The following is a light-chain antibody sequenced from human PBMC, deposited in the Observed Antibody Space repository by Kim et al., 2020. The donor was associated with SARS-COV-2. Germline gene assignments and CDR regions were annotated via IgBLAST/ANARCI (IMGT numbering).Light chain of an antibody. CDR2: AAS. Sequence: TSVGDQVTITCRASHGISNSLAWYQQNPGKVPKLLIYAASTLQSGVPSRFSGSGSGTDFTLTVSSLQPEDVATYYCQRYDTAPRTFGQGTKVDIK. V-gene: IGKV1-27*01. J-gene: IGKJ1*01. CDR3: QRYDTAPRT. CDR1: HGISNS.